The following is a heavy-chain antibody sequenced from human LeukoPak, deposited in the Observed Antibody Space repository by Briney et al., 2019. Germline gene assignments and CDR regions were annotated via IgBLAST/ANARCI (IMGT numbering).Heavy chain of an antibody. CDR3: ARDPNYYDSSGYYYDDWFDP. CDR1: GFTFSSYW. V-gene: IGHV3-21*01. CDR2: ISSSSYI. D-gene: IGHD3-22*01. Sequence: GGSLRLSCAASGFTFSSYWMSWVRQAPGKGLEWVSSISSSSYIYYADSVKGRFTISRDNAKNSLYLQMNSLRAEDTAVYYCARDPNYYDSSGYYYDDWFDPWGQGTLVTVSS. J-gene: IGHJ5*02.